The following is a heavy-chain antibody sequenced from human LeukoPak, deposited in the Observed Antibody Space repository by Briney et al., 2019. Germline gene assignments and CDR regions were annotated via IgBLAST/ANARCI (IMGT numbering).Heavy chain of an antibody. V-gene: IGHV3-33*01. CDR3: ARDLHMVRGVIVHLDSYMDV. D-gene: IGHD3-10*01. CDR2: IWYDGSNK. CDR1: GLTFSRYG. J-gene: IGHJ6*03. Sequence: GGSLRLSCVASGLTFSRYGMHWVRQAPGKGLEGVAVIWYDGSNKYYADSVKGRFTIYRDNSKNTLYLQMNSLRAEDTAVYYCARDLHMVRGVIVHLDSYMDVWGKGTTVTVSS.